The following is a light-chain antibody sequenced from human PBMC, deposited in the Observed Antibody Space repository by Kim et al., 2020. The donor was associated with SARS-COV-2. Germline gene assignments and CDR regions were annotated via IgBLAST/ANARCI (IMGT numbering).Light chain of an antibody. CDR2: GKN. CDR1: SLRRYY. CDR3: NSRDSSGNHYV. Sequence: SYELTQDPAVSVALGQTVRITCQGDSLRRYYASWYQQKPGQAPVLVIYGKNNRPSGIPDRFSGSSSGNTASLTITGAQAEDEADYYCNSRDSSGNHYVFG. V-gene: IGLV3-19*01. J-gene: IGLJ1*01.